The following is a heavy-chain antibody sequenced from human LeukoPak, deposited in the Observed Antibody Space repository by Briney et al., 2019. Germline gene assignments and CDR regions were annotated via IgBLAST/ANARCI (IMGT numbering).Heavy chain of an antibody. V-gene: IGHV1-3*01. CDR1: GYTFTSYA. CDR2: INAGNGNT. D-gene: IGHD5-18*01. J-gene: IGHJ4*02. CDR3: ARGRGYSYGQSPFDY. Sequence: ASVKVSCKASGYTFTSYAMHWVRQAPGQRLEWMGWINAGNGNTKYSQKFQGRVTMTRNTSISTAHMELSSLRSEDTAVYYCARGRGYSYGQSPFDYWGQGTLVTVSS.